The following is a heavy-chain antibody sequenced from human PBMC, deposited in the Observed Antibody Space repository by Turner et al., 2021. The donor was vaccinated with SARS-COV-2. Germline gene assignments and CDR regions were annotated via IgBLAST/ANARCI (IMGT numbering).Heavy chain of an antibody. Sequence: QVQLQQWGAGLLKPSETLSLSCAVHGGSFRGYYWSWIRQPPGKGLDWIGEINHSGSTNYNPSLKSRISLSLDTAKNQSSLNLNSVTAADTAVYYCARAGRDEIDPWGQGTLVTVSS. CDR2: INHSGST. J-gene: IGHJ5*02. CDR3: ARAGRDEIDP. V-gene: IGHV4-34*01. D-gene: IGHD2-15*01. CDR1: GGSFRGYY.